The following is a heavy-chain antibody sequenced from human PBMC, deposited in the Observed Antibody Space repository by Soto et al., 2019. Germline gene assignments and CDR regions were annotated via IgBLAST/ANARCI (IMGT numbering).Heavy chain of an antibody. V-gene: IGHV4-4*02. CDR2: IYHSGST. Sequence: SETLSLTCAVSGGSISSSNWWSWVRQPPGKGLEWIGEIYHSGSTNYNPSLKSRVTISVDKSKNQFSLKLSSVTAADTAVYYCARGSPGVVTAFDYWGQGTLVTVSS. J-gene: IGHJ4*02. CDR3: ARGSPGVVTAFDY. CDR1: GGSISSSNW. D-gene: IGHD3-3*01.